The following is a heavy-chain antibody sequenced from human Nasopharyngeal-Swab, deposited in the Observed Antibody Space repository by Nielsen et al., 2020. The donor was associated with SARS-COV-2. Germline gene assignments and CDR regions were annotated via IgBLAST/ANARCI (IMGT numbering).Heavy chain of an antibody. CDR1: GGSISTYY. J-gene: IGHJ4*02. V-gene: IGHV4-59*01. CDR3: ARDHSYYDSNGYYFDY. D-gene: IGHD3-22*01. Sequence: SETLSLTCTVSGGSISTYYWSWIRQPPGKGLEWIGYIHSSGTTNYNPSLKSRVTISVDTSKNQFSLKLSSVTAADTSVYYFARDHSYYDSNGYYFDYWGLGTLVTVSS. CDR2: IHSSGTT.